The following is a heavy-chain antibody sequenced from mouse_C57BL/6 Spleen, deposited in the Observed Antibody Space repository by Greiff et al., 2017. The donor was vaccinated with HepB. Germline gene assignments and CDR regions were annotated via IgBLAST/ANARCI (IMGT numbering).Heavy chain of an antibody. CDR3: ARPPYDYDDWYWYFDV. CDR2: IYPSDSET. D-gene: IGHD2-4*01. CDR1: GYTFTSYW. J-gene: IGHJ1*03. Sequence: QVHVKQPGAELVRPGSSVKLSCKASGYTFTSYWMDWVKQRPGQGLEWIGNIYPSDSETHYNQKFKDKATLTVDKSSSTAYMQLSSLTSEDSAVYYCARPPYDYDDWYWYFDVWGTGTTVTVSS. V-gene: IGHV1-61*01.